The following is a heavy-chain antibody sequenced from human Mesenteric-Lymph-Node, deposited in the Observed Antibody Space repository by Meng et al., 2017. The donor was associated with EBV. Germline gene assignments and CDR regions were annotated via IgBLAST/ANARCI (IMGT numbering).Heavy chain of an antibody. Sequence: LVQSWYDLKNPGASVKVSCKASGYTFTNYAMNWVRQAPGQGLEWVGWFNTISGNPAYGQGFTGRFVFSWDTSVSTAYLQISSLKTEDTAVYYCARENPGDYVDYWGQGTLVTVSS. CDR1: GYTFTNYA. D-gene: IGHD1-14*01. CDR2: FNTISGNP. CDR3: ARENPGDYVDY. V-gene: IGHV7-4-1*02. J-gene: IGHJ4*02.